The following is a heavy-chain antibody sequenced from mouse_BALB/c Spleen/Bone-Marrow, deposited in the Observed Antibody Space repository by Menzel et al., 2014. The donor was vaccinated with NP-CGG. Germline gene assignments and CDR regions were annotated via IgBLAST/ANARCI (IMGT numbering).Heavy chain of an antibody. CDR2: IYPYNGGT. D-gene: IGHD2-12*01. CDR3: AITTLYAMDY. V-gene: IGHV1S29*02. J-gene: IGHJ4*01. CDR1: GYTFTDYN. Sequence: VQLQQSGSELVKPGASVKISCKASGYTFTDYNMHWVKQSHGKSLEWIGYIYPYNGGTGYNQKFKSKATLTVDNSSSTAYMELRSLTSEDSAVYYCAITTLYAMDYWGQGTSVTVSS.